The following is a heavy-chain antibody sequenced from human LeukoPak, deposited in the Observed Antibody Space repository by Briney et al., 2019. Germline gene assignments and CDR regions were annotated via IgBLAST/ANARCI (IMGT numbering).Heavy chain of an antibody. D-gene: IGHD3-22*01. CDR2: INAGNGNT. V-gene: IGHV1-3*01. CDR3: AREQRAPDYYDSSGYDY. Sequence: ASVKVSCKASGYTFTNYGISWVRQAPGQGLEWMGWINAGNGNTKYSQKFQGRVTITRDTSASTAYMELSSLRSEDTAVYYCAREQRAPDYYDSSGYDYWGQGTLVTVSS. CDR1: GYTFTNYG. J-gene: IGHJ4*02.